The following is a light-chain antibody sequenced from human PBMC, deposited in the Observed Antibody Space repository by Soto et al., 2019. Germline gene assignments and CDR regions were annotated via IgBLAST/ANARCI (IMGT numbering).Light chain of an antibody. CDR2: GAS. CDR1: QAISNY. J-gene: IGKJ5*01. CDR3: QQSFSIPIT. Sequence: QMTQSPSSLSASVGDRVTITCRASQAISNYLNWYQQKPGKAPKVLIYGASGLQSGVPLTFSGSGYGTNFTFTIASLGPEDFATYYCQQSFSIPITFGQGTRVDIK. V-gene: IGKV1-39*01.